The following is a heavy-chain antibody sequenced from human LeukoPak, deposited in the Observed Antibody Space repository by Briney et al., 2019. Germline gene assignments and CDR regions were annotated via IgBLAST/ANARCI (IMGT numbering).Heavy chain of an antibody. D-gene: IGHD1-14*01. CDR2: IRYDGSNK. V-gene: IGHV3-30*02. CDR1: GFTFSSHW. J-gene: IGHJ4*02. CDR3: ARGDRMVDWDYFDY. Sequence: GGSLRLSCEASGFTFSSHWMHWVRQAPGKGLEWVAFIRYDGSNKYYADSVKGRFTISRDNSKNTLYLQMNSLRAEDTAVYYCARGDRMVDWDYFDYWGQGTLVTVSS.